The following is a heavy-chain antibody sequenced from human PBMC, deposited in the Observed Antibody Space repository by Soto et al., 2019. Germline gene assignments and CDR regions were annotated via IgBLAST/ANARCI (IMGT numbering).Heavy chain of an antibody. Sequence: PSETLPLTCTVSGGSFSSGAYHWSWVRQHPGQGLEWIASISYRGITYSNPSLKSRLSMSVDTSKNQFSLNLTSVTAADTAVYHCARMSATGTRWFDPWGQGTLVTVSS. CDR3: ARMSATGTRWFDP. J-gene: IGHJ5*02. D-gene: IGHD6-13*01. CDR1: GGSFSSGAYH. CDR2: ISYRGIT. V-gene: IGHV4-31*03.